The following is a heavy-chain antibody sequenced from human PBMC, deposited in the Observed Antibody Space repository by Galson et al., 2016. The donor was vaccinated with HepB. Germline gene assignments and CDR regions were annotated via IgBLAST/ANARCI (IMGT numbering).Heavy chain of an antibody. CDR1: GFTFNNYA. V-gene: IGHV3-23*01. Sequence: SLRLSCAASGFTFNNYAMRWVRQAPGRGLEWVSGLSGSGRTTYYADAVKGGFTISRDNSKHTLYLQMKSLRAEDTALYYCAKGPDFWSGYYHFDYWGQGTLVTVSS. J-gene: IGHJ4*02. CDR2: LSGSGRTT. D-gene: IGHD3-3*01. CDR3: AKGPDFWSGYYHFDY.